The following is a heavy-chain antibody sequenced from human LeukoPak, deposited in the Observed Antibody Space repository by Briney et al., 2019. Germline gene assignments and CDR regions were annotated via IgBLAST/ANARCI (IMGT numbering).Heavy chain of an antibody. V-gene: IGHV3-30*18. D-gene: IGHD6-19*01. J-gene: IGHJ4*02. CDR2: ISYDGSNK. Sequence: PGRSLRLSCAASGFTFCSYGMHWVRQAPGKGLEWVAVISYDGSNKYYADSVKGRFTISRDNSKNTLYLQMNSLRAEDTAVYYCAKDSAVAGTLGDYWGQGTLVTVSS. CDR3: AKDSAVAGTLGDY. CDR1: GFTFCSYG.